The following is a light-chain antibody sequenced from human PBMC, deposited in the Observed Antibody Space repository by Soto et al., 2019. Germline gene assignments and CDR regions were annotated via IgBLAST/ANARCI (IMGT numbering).Light chain of an antibody. Sequence: QSVLTQPPSVSGAPGQRVTISCTGSSSNIGAGYDVHWYQQLPGTAPKLLIYGNSNRPSGVPDRFSGSKSGTSASLAITGLQADDEDYYYQQSYSSRLGPGVFGGGTQLTVL. V-gene: IGLV1-40*01. J-gene: IGLJ7*01. CDR3: QSYSSRLGPGV. CDR1: SSNIGAGYD. CDR2: GNS.